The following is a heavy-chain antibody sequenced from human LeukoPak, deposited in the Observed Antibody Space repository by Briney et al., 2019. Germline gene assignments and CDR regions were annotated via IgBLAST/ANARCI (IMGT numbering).Heavy chain of an antibody. CDR1: GGTFSSYA. V-gene: IGHV1-69*01. Sequence: SVKVSCKASGGTFSSYAISWVRQAPGQGLEWMGGIIPIFGTANYAQKFQGRVTITADESTSTAYMELSSLRSEDTAVYYCARRHGRCSDGSCYYADYWGQGTLVTVSS. J-gene: IGHJ4*02. CDR3: ARRHGRCSDGSCYYADY. D-gene: IGHD2-15*01. CDR2: IIPIFGTA.